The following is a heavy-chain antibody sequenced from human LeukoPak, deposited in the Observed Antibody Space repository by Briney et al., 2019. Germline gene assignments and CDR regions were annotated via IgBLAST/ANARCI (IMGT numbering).Heavy chain of an antibody. CDR1: GFTFDDYA. D-gene: IGHD6-13*01. V-gene: IGHV3-9*01. CDR3: AKDTLSSSWYYFDY. J-gene: IGHJ4*02. CDR2: ISWNSGSI. Sequence: PGGSLRLSCAASGFTFDDYAMHWVRHAPGKGLEWVSGISWNSGSIGYADSVKGRFTISRDNAKNSLYLQMNSLRAEDTALYYCAKDTLSSSWYYFDYWGQGTLVTVSS.